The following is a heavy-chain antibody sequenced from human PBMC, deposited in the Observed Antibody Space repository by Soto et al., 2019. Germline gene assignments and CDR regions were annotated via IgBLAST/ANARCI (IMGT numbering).Heavy chain of an antibody. J-gene: IGHJ4*02. V-gene: IGHV1-2*02. D-gene: IGHD1-1*01. CDR2: IDLDTGNT. CDR3: VLERPGTGGFDY. CDR1: GHTFSGHH. Sequence: ASGKVSCKASGHTFSGHHMDWVRQAPGHGLEWMTYIDLDTGNTASSQKFQGRVTTTRDTSFTTAYMDLSGLGSDDTALYYCVLERPGTGGFDYWGQGTRVTVSS.